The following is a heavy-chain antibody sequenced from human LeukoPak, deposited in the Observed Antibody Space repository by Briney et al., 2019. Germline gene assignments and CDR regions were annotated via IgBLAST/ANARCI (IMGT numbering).Heavy chain of an antibody. V-gene: IGHV1-69*05. Sequence: SVKVSCKASGGTFSSYAISWVRQAPGQGLEWMGRIIPIFGTANYARKFQGRVTITTDESTSTAYMELSSLRSEDTAVYYCAREAPPTITYGSGNRPFDPWGQGTLVTVSS. J-gene: IGHJ5*02. CDR2: IIPIFGTA. D-gene: IGHD3-10*01. CDR1: GGTFSSYA. CDR3: AREAPPTITYGSGNRPFDP.